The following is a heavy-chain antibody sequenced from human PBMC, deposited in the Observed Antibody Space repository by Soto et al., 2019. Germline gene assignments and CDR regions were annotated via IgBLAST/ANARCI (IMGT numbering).Heavy chain of an antibody. J-gene: IGHJ1*01. V-gene: IGHV1-69*13. CDR3: ARDHYDSSGYSFQH. D-gene: IGHD3-22*01. CDR2: IIPIFGTA. Sequence: SVKVSCKASGGTFSIYAISCVRQSPGQGLEWMGGIIPIFGTANYAQKFQGRVTITADESTSTAYMELSSLRSEDTAVYYCARDHYDSSGYSFQHWGQGTLVTVSS. CDR1: GGTFSIYA.